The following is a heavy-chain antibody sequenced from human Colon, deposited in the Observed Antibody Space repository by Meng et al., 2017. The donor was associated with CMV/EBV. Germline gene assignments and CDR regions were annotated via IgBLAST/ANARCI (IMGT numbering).Heavy chain of an antibody. D-gene: IGHD1-26*01. CDR2: ISSSGSTI. Sequence: GGSLRLSCAASGFTFSSYSMNWVRQAPGKGLEWVSYISSSGSTIYYADSVKGRFTISRDNAKNSLYLQMNSLRAEDTAVYYCASKSGAILDYWGQGTLVTVSS. J-gene: IGHJ4*02. V-gene: IGHV3-48*04. CDR1: GFTFSSYS. CDR3: ASKSGAILDY.